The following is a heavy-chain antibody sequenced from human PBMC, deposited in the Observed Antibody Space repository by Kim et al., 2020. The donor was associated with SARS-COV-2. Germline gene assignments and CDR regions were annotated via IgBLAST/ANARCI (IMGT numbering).Heavy chain of an antibody. V-gene: IGHV3-23*01. J-gene: IGHJ4*02. Sequence: GGSLRLSCAASGFTFSSYAMSWVRQAPGKGLEWVSAISGSGGSTYYADSVKGRFTISRDNSKNTLYLQMNSLRAEDTAVYYCAKDPNCSGGSCYEGGIDYWGQGTLVPVSS. D-gene: IGHD2-15*01. CDR2: ISGSGGST. CDR3: AKDPNCSGGSCYEGGIDY. CDR1: GFTFSSYA.